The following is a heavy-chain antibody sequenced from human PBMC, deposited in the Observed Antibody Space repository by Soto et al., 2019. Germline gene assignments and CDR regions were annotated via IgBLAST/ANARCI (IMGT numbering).Heavy chain of an antibody. Sequence: SVKVSCNASGVTFSRSAMKWVRQARGHRLEWIGWIVFVSGNTIYAQKFQERVTITRERSSSTAFLHWNSLKVSDSAVYFCARQGLPYRSSGYYYRMDVWGRGTTLPVSS. V-gene: IGHV1-58*02. CDR1: GVTFSRSA. J-gene: IGHJ6*01. CDR3: ARQGLPYRSSGYYYRMDV. D-gene: IGHD6-19*01. CDR2: IVFVSGNT.